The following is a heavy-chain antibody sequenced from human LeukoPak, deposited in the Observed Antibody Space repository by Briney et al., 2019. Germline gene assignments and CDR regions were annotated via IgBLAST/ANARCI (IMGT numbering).Heavy chain of an antibody. CDR3: AREGRVDFFFDY. CDR1: GFTFSSSW. V-gene: IGHV3-74*01. J-gene: IGHJ4*02. D-gene: IGHD3/OR15-3a*01. CDR2: ISTDGSST. Sequence: GGSLRLSCAASGFTFSSSWMHWVRQAPGKGLVWVSRISTDGSSTKCADSVKGRFTISRDNAKNTVYLQMNSLRAEDTAVYYCAREGRVDFFFDYWGQGTLVTVSS.